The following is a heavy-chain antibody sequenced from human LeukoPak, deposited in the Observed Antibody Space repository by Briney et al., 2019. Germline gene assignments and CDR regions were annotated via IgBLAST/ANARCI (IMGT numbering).Heavy chain of an antibody. V-gene: IGHV3-15*01. CDR1: GLTFSNAW. CDR2: IKTKTDGGTT. D-gene: IGHD2-15*01. CDR3: AKDGAPYCSGGSCYSPIDY. Sequence: GGSLRLSCAASGLTFSNAWMSWVRQAPGKGLEWVGRIKTKTDGGTTDYAAPVKGRFTISRDDSKNTLYLQMTSLKTEDTAVYYCAKDGAPYCSGGSCYSPIDYWGQGTLVTVSS. J-gene: IGHJ4*02.